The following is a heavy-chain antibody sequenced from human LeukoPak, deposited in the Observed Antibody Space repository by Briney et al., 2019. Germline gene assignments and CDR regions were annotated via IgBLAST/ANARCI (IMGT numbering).Heavy chain of an antibody. Sequence: PGRSLRLSCAASGFTFSSYAMHWVRQAPGKGLEWVAVISYDGSNKYYADSVKGRFTISRDNSKNTLYLQMNSLRAEDTAVYYCAGTRSHYYYYGMDVWGKGTTVTVSS. V-gene: IGHV3-30*04. CDR1: GFTFSSYA. CDR3: AGTRSHYYYYGMDV. CDR2: ISYDGSNK. D-gene: IGHD1-1*01. J-gene: IGHJ6*04.